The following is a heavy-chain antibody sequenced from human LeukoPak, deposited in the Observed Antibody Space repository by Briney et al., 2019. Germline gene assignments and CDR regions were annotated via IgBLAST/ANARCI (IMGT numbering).Heavy chain of an antibody. J-gene: IGHJ3*02. CDR3: ARVVGPFDI. D-gene: IGHD2-15*01. CDR1: GFTFSSYA. V-gene: IGHV3-64*01. CDR2: ISSNGGST. Sequence: GGSLRLSCAASGFTFSSYAMHWVRQAPGRGLEYVSAISSNGGSTYYANSVKGRFTISRDNSKNTLYLQMGSLRAEDMAVYYCARVVGPFDIWGQGTMVTVSS.